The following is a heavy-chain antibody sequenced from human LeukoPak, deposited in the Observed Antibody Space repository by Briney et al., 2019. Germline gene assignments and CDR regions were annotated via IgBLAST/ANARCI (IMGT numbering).Heavy chain of an antibody. CDR1: GVSISSYY. CDR2: NSYTGST. CDR3: ARGSVYFDS. J-gene: IGHJ4*02. V-gene: IGHV4-59*01. Sequence: SETLSLTCTVSGVSISSYYVSWIRQPPGKGLEWIGYNSYTGSTDYNPSLKSRVTISVDMTKNQFSLKVSSVTAADTAVYYCARGSVYFDSWGQGTLVTVSS.